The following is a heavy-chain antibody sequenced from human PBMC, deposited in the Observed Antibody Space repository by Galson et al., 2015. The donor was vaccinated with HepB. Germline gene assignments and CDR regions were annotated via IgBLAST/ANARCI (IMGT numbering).Heavy chain of an antibody. CDR2: ISGYNGST. CDR3: ARTSSGWYRVFDY. CDR1: GYIFSSYG. V-gene: IGHV1-18*01. D-gene: IGHD6-19*01. Sequence: SVKVSCKASGYIFSSYGISWVRQAPGQGLEWMGWISGYNGSTSYAQKFQGRVTMTRDTSTSTVYMELSSLRSEDTAVYYCARTSSGWYRVFDYWGQGTLVTVSS. J-gene: IGHJ4*02.